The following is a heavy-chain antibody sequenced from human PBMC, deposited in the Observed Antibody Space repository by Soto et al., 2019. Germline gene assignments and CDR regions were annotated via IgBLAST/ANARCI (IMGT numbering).Heavy chain of an antibody. CDR1: GFTFSSYA. D-gene: IGHD3-3*01. CDR3: AKEGNVLRFLEWLSKAPKPPYYYYYMDV. V-gene: IGHV3-23*01. CDR2: ISGSGGST. Sequence: GGSLRLSCAASGFTFSSYAMSWVRQAPGKGLEWVSAISGSGGSTYYADSVKGRFTISRDNSKNTLYLQMNSLRAEDTAVYYCAKEGNVLRFLEWLSKAPKPPYYYYYMDVWGKGTTVTVSS. J-gene: IGHJ6*03.